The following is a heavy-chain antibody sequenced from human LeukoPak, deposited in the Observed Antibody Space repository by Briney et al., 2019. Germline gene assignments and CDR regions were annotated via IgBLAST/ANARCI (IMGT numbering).Heavy chain of an antibody. J-gene: IGHJ4*02. Sequence: GGSLRLSCAASGFTFSSYAMHWVRQAPGKGLEWVAVISYDGSNKYYADSVKGRFTISRDNSKNSLYLQMNSLRAEDTAVYYCAKGSAVADLYFDYWGQGTLVTVSS. CDR2: ISYDGSNK. CDR1: GFTFSSYA. D-gene: IGHD6-19*01. CDR3: AKGSAVADLYFDY. V-gene: IGHV3-30-3*01.